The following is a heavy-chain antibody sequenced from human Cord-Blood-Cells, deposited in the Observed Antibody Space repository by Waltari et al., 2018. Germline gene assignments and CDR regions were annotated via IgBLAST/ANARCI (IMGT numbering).Heavy chain of an antibody. CDR2: INHSGST. V-gene: IGHV4-34*01. J-gene: IGHJ4*02. CDR3: ARLPISGSYDY. D-gene: IGHD1-26*01. CDR1: GGPFSGSY. Sequence: QVQLQQWGAGLSKPSETLSLTCAASGGPFSGSYWSWIRQPPGTGLEWTGEINHSGSTNYNPSLKSRVTISVDTSKNQFSLKLSSVTAADTAVYYCARLPISGSYDYWGQGTLVTVSS.